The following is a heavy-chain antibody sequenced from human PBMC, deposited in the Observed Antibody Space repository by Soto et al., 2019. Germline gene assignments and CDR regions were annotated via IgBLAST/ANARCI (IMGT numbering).Heavy chain of an antibody. CDR2: ISAYNGNT. CDR3: ARHDSSGYYYYFDY. CDR1: GYTFTSYG. Sequence: VSVKVSCKASGYTFTSYGISWVRQAPGQGLEWMGWISAYNGNTNYAQKLQGRVTMTTDTSTSTAYMELRSLRSDDTAVYYCARHDSSGYYYYFDYWGQGTLVTVSS. V-gene: IGHV1-18*01. D-gene: IGHD3-22*01. J-gene: IGHJ4*02.